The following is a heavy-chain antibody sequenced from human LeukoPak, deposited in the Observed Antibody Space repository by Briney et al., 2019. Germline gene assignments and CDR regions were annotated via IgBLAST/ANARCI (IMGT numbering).Heavy chain of an antibody. CDR2: IFYSGTT. Sequence: SETLSLTCTVSGGSISSNSYYWGWIRQPPGKGLEWIGSIFYSGTTYHNPSLKSRVTISVDTSKNQFSLRLSSVTAADTAVYYCARQSVTSTIDYWGQGTLVTVSS. V-gene: IGHV4-39*01. CDR1: GGSISSNSYY. D-gene: IGHD4-17*01. CDR3: ARQSVTSTIDY. J-gene: IGHJ4*02.